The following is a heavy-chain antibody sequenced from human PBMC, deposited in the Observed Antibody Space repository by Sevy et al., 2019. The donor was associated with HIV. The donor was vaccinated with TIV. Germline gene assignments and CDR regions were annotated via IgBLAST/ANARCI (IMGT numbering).Heavy chain of an antibody. D-gene: IGHD3-22*01. J-gene: IGHJ4*02. CDR1: GYTLTQLS. Sequence: ASVKVSCKVSGYTLTQLSIHWVRLTPGKGLEWMASFDPEDAKTVYSQKFQGRLSMTEDTSTHTAFMDLSSLRSEDTAVYYSATTKDYYESSGDPFDYWGQGTLVTVSS. V-gene: IGHV1-24*01. CDR3: ATTKDYYESSGDPFDY. CDR2: FDPEDAKT.